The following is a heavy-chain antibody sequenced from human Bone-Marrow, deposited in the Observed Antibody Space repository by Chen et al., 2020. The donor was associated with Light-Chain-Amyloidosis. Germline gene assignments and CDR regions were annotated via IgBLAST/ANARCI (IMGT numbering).Heavy chain of an antibody. J-gene: IGHJ2*01. Sequence: EVQLVESGGGLVQPGGSLRLSCAASGFTFSSYDMHWVHQATGKGLEWVSAIGTAGDPYYPGSVKGRFTISRENAKNSLYLQMNSLRAGDTAVYYCARGGGVVWGDPWYFDLWGRGTLVTVSS. V-gene: IGHV3-13*05. CDR2: IGTAGDP. D-gene: IGHD3-3*01. CDR3: ARGGGVVWGDPWYFDL. CDR1: GFTFSSYD.